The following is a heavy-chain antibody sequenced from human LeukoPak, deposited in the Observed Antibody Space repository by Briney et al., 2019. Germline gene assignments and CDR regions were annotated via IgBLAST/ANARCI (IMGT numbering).Heavy chain of an antibody. CDR3: ARPHCSSTSCYAETQNWFDP. CDR2: INPNSGGT. J-gene: IGHJ5*02. CDR1: GYTFTGYY. Sequence: ASVKVSCKASGYTFTGYYMHWVRQAPGQGLECMGRINPNSGGTNYAQKSQRRVTMTRDTSITTAYMELSRLRSDDTAVYYCARPHCSSTSCYAETQNWFDPWGQGTLVTVSS. D-gene: IGHD2-2*01. V-gene: IGHV1-2*06.